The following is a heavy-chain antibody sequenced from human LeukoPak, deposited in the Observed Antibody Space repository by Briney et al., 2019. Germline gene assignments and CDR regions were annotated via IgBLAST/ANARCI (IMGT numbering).Heavy chain of an antibody. CDR2: ISRSDSTV. V-gene: IGHV3-11*01. CDR3: VRGHLWLHF. J-gene: IGHJ4*02. Sequence: GGSLRLSCAASGFTFSDYYMSWIRQAPGKGLEWVSYISRSDSTVDYADSVKGRFTISRDNAKNSLYLQMNSPRAEDTAVYYCVRGHLWLHFWGQGTLVTVSS. CDR1: GFTFSDYY. D-gene: IGHD2/OR15-2a*01.